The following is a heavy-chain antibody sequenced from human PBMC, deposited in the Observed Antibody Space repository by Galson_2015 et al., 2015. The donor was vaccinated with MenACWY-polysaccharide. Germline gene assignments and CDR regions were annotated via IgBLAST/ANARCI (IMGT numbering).Heavy chain of an antibody. D-gene: IGHD6-13*01. V-gene: IGHV3-64*02. CDR2: INHIGAEI. CDR1: GFNFGDKT. J-gene: IGHJ5*02. Sequence: SLRLSCAASGFNFGDKTMHWVRQAPGKGLEYVSSINHIGAEIYYADSVKGRFTISRDNSRNTPFLQMGSLRPEDMALYYCARKGTPTAGTGLLGSFDPWGQGTLVTVSS. CDR3: ARKGTPTAGTGLLGSFDP.